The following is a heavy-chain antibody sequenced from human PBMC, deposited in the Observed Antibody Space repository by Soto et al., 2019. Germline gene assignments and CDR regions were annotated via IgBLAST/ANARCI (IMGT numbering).Heavy chain of an antibody. Sequence: QVQLVESGGGVVQPGASLRLSCAASGFTFTTYGFHWVRLAPGKGLEWVEVVSYDGRNEYYADSVKGRFTVSRDVSNSTLYLQMNSRRGEDTPVYFCARVAGYCRTARCQTPPYLRTNWVDPWGRGTPVTVSS. CDR3: ARVAGYCRTARCQTPPYLRTNWVDP. CDR2: VSYDGRNE. D-gene: IGHD2-2*01. J-gene: IGHJ5*02. CDR1: GFTFTTYG. V-gene: IGHV3-30-3*01.